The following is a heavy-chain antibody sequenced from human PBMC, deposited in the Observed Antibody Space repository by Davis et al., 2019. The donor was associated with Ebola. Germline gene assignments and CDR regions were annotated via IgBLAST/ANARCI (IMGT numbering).Heavy chain of an antibody. D-gene: IGHD1-14*01. CDR1: GFTFSSYW. CDR2: IKQDGSEK. Sequence: GESLKISCAASGFTFSSYWMSWVRQAPGKGLEWVANIKQDGSEKYYVDSVKGRFTISRDNAKNTLYLQMNSLRAEDTAVYYCARDIRRFDTTGGMDVWGQGTTVTVSS. J-gene: IGHJ6*02. CDR3: ARDIRRFDTTGGMDV. V-gene: IGHV3-7*01.